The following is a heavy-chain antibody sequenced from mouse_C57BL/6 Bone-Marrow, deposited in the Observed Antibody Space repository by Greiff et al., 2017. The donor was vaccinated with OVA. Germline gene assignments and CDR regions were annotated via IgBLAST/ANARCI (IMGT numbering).Heavy chain of an antibody. CDR2: ISDGGSYT. D-gene: IGHD2-1*01. Sequence: EVKLMESGGGLVKPGGSLKLSCAASGFTFSSYAMSWVRQTPEKRLEWVATISDGGSYTYYPDNVKGRFTISIDNAKNNLYLQMSHLKSEDTAMYYCARERVYYGNYLYYFDYWGQGTTLTVSS. J-gene: IGHJ2*01. CDR3: ARERVYYGNYLYYFDY. V-gene: IGHV5-4*01. CDR1: GFTFSSYA.